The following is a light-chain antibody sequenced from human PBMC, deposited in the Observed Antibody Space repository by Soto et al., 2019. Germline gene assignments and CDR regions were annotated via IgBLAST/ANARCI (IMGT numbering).Light chain of an antibody. Sequence: QSVLSQPPSASGTPGQRVAISCSGSSSNIGRNTVNWYQQLPGTAPKLLIYNNNQRPSGVPDRFSGSKSGTSASLAISGLQAEDEADYYCAAGDDSLTGLNVFGTGTKLTVL. CDR1: SSNIGRNT. CDR2: NNN. CDR3: AAGDDSLTGLNV. J-gene: IGLJ1*01. V-gene: IGLV1-44*01.